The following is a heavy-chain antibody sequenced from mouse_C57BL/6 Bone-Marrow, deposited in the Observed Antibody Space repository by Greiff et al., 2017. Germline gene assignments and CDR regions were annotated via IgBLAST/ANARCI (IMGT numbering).Heavy chain of an antibody. J-gene: IGHJ3*01. D-gene: IGHD2-5*01. CDR3: AKRVYSNYPAWFAY. CDR2: IWGGGST. Sequence: VKLMESGPGLVAPSQSLSITCTVSGFSLTSYGVDWVRQPPGKGLEWLGVIWGGGSTNYNSALMPRLSISKDNSKSQVFLKMNSLQTDDTAMYYCAKRVYSNYPAWFAYWGQGTLVTVSA. CDR1: GFSLTSYG. V-gene: IGHV2-9*01.